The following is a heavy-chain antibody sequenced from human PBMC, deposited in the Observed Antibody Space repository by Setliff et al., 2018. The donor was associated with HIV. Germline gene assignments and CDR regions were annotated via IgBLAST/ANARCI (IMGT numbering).Heavy chain of an antibody. CDR3: ARHTRKLELLEWLSTSYYYFYYMDV. CDR1: GDSFTSSW. D-gene: IGHD3-3*01. V-gene: IGHV5-51*01. Sequence: GESLKISCKGSGDSFTSSWIGWVRQMPGKGLEWMGIIYPGDSDPRYSPSFQGQVTISADKSISTAYLQWSSLQASDTAMYYCARHTRKLELLEWLSTSYYYFYYMDVWGKGTAVTVSS. J-gene: IGHJ6*03. CDR2: IYPGDSDP.